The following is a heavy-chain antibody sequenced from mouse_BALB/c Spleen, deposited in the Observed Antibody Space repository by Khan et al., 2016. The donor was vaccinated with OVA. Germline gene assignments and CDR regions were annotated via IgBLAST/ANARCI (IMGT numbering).Heavy chain of an antibody. V-gene: IGHV1-18*01. CDR3: ASVGTGTYAWFAY. CDR1: GYSFTGYY. Sequence: EVQLQQSGPELVKPGASVKISCKASGYSFTGYYMHWVKQSHLKSLEWIGRINPYTGATTYNQNFKDKASLTVDKSSSTAYIDLHSLTSEDAAVYYGASVGTGTYAWFAYWGQGTLVTVSS. D-gene: IGHD4-1*01. CDR2: INPYTGAT. J-gene: IGHJ3*01.